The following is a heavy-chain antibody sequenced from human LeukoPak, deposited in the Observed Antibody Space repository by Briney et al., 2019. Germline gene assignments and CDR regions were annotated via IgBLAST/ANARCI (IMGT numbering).Heavy chain of an antibody. CDR1: GFTFSSYE. J-gene: IGHJ4*02. Sequence: PGGSLRLSCAASGFTFSSYEMNWVRQAPGKGPEWVSYISSSGSTIYYADSVKGRFTISRDNAKNSLYLQMNSLRAEDTAVYYCARDPGGDYLMDYFDYWGQGNLVTVSS. D-gene: IGHD4-17*01. V-gene: IGHV3-48*03. CDR2: ISSSGSTI. CDR3: ARDPGGDYLMDYFDY.